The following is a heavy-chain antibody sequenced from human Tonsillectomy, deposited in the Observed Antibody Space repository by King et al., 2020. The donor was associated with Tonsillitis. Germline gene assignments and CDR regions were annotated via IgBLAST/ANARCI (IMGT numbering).Heavy chain of an antibody. CDR1: GFSFSTYD. CDR2: IGTASDT. Sequence: DVQLVESGAGLVQPGGSLRLSCAGSGFSFSTYDMHWVRQATGKGLEWVSTIGTASDTYYPGSVKGRFTISRENARSSLYLQMNSLTAGDTAVYYCARGGSAVAGDYDAFDIWGQGTMVTVSS. CDR3: ARGGSAVAGDYDAFDI. J-gene: IGHJ3*02. D-gene: IGHD6-19*01. V-gene: IGHV3-13*01.